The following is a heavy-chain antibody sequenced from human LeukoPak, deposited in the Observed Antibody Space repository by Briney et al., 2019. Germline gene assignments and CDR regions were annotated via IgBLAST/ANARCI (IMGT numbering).Heavy chain of an antibody. Sequence: GRSLRLSCAASGFTFSSYAMHWVRQAPGKGLEWVAVISYDGSNKYYADSVKGRFTISRDNSKNTLYLQMNSLRAEDTAVYYCARDLWDTAPFGYWGQGTLVTASS. CDR2: ISYDGSNK. CDR1: GFTFSSYA. D-gene: IGHD5-18*01. V-gene: IGHV3-30-3*01. CDR3: ARDLWDTAPFGY. J-gene: IGHJ4*02.